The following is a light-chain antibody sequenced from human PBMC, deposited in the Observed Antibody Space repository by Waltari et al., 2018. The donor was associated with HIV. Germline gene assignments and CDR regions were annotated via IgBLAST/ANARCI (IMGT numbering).Light chain of an antibody. CDR1: SGHRSYI. CDR3: ETWDSNTHKVV. Sequence: QPVLTQSSSASASLGSSVKLTCTLSSGHRSYIITWHQQQPGKAPRYLMKLEGSGSYNKGSGIPDRFSGSSSGADRYLTISNLQSEDGADYYCETWDSNTHKVVFGGGTKLTVL. V-gene: IGLV4-60*03. J-gene: IGLJ2*01. CDR2: LEGSGSY.